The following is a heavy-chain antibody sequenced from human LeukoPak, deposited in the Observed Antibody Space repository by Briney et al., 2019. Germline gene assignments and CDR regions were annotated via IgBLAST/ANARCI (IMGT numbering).Heavy chain of an antibody. CDR2: INSDGSST. V-gene: IGHV3-74*01. CDR3: ARAPTVTTLVVDS. D-gene: IGHD4-17*01. J-gene: IGHJ4*02. Sequence: GGSLRLSCAASGFTFSRYWMHWVRQAPGKGLVWVSRINSDGSSTNYADSVKGRFIISRDNAKNTLYLQMNSLRAEDTAVYFCARAPTVTTLVVDSWGQGTLVTVSS. CDR1: GFTFSRYW.